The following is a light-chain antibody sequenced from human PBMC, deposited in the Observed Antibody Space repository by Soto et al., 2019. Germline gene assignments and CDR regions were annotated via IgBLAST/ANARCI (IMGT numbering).Light chain of an antibody. CDR2: EVS. CDR1: SIDVGGYNY. CDR3: SSYTSSSSQV. V-gene: IGLV2-14*01. J-gene: IGLJ1*01. Sequence: SVLTQPASVSGSPGQSITISFTGTSIDVGGYNYVSWYQQHPGKAPKLMIYEVSNRPSGVSNRFSGSKSGNTASLTISGLQAEDETDYYCSSYTSSSSQVFGTGTKVTVL.